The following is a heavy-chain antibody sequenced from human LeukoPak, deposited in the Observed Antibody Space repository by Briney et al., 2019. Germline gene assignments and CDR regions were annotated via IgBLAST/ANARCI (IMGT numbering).Heavy chain of an antibody. D-gene: IGHD6-19*01. CDR2: IYPGDSDT. CDR3: AGLGTSGWVNLDY. J-gene: IGHJ4*02. Sequence: GESLRISCKGSGYSFTSYWISWVRQMPGKGLEWMGSIYPGDSDTTYSPPFQGQVTISADKSISTVYLQWSSLKASDTAIYYCAGLGTSGWVNLDYWGQGTLVTVSS. V-gene: IGHV5-51*01. CDR1: GYSFTSYW.